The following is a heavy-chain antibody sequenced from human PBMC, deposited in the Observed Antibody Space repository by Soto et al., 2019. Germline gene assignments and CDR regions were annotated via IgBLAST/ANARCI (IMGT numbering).Heavy chain of an antibody. J-gene: IGHJ5*02. D-gene: IGHD2-2*01. CDR3: AKDPIVVVPAAKVIDP. CDR1: GFTFSSYA. CDR2: ISGSGGST. Sequence: GRSLRLSCAASGFTFSSYAMSWVRQAPGKGLEWVSAISGSGGSTYYADSVKGRFTISRDNSKNTLYLQMNSLRAEDTAVYYCAKDPIVVVPAAKVIDPWGQGNLVTVS. V-gene: IGHV3-23*01.